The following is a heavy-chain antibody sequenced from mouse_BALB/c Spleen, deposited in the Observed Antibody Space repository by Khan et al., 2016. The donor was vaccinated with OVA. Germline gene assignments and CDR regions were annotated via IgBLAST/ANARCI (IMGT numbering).Heavy chain of an antibody. CDR1: GYSFTSYY. CDR2: IDPSSGGT. V-gene: IGHV1-31*01. CDR3: TRHGYVAWFTY. J-gene: IGHJ3*01. D-gene: IGHD2-2*01. Sequence: EVQLQQSGPELMKPGASVKISCKASGYSFTSYYIHWLMQSHGKSLEWIGYIDPSSGGTTYNQKFKGKATLTVDKSSSTAYIYLSNLTSEDSAVYYCTRHGYVAWFTYWGQGTLVTVSA.